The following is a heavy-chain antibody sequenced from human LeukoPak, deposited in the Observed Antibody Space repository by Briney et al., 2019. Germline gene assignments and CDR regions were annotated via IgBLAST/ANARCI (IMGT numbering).Heavy chain of an antibody. J-gene: IGHJ4*02. Sequence: PSETLSLTCNVSGVSINDYFWSWIRQPPGKGLEWIGYIYHSGSTSYNPSLKSRLTMSLDTSKNQFALRLSSVTAADTAVYYCARARFRYYFDYWGQGTLVTVSS. D-gene: IGHD3-10*01. CDR3: ARARFRYYFDY. CDR2: IYHSGST. CDR1: GVSINDYF. V-gene: IGHV4-59*01.